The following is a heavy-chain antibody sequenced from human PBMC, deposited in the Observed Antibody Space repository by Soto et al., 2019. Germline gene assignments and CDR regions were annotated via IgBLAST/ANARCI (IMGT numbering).Heavy chain of an antibody. CDR1: GYSFTNYW. D-gene: IGHD6-13*01. V-gene: IGHV5-51*01. J-gene: IGHJ5*01. CDR3: VRSCSDDSSIWYNS. Sequence: GESLTISCKGSGYSFTNYWSTWVRQMPGKGLEWMGIIYPADSDTRYSPSFQGQVTISADASISAAYLQWGSLKASDTAMYYCVRSCSDDSSIWYNSWGQGTLLTVSS. CDR2: IYPADSDT.